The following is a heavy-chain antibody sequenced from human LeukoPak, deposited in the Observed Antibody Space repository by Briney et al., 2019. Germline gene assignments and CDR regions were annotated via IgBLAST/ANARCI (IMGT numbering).Heavy chain of an antibody. V-gene: IGHV4-34*01. J-gene: IGHJ4*02. CDR2: INHSGST. Sequence: SETLSLTCAVYGGSFSGYYWSWIRQPSGKGLEWIGEINHSGSTNYNPSLKSRVTISVDTSKNQFSLKLSSVTAADTAVYYCARGRGGTSGYWGQGTLVTVSS. CDR1: GGSFSGYY. CDR3: ARGRGGTSGY. D-gene: IGHD4-23*01.